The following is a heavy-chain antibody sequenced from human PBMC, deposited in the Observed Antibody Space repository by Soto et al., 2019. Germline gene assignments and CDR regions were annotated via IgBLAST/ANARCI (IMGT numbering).Heavy chain of an antibody. CDR3: ARDYYGSGTNFDY. CDR2: IWYDGSNK. CDR1: GFTFSSYG. J-gene: IGHJ4*02. D-gene: IGHD3-10*01. V-gene: IGHV3-33*01. Sequence: PGGSLRLSCAASGFTFSSYGMHRVRQAPGKGLEWVAVIWYDGSNKYYADSVKGRFTISRDNSKNTLYLQMNSLRADDTAVYYCARDYYGSGTNFDYWGQGTLVTVSS.